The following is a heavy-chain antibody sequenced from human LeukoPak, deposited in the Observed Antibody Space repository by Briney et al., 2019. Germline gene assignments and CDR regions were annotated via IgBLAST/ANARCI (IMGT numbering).Heavy chain of an antibody. CDR3: ARVLSGYDALYYFDY. D-gene: IGHD5-12*01. Sequence: SETLSLTCTVSGGSISSGDYYWSWIRQPPGKGLEWIGYIYYSGSTNYNPSLKSRVTISVDTSKNQFSLKLSSVTAADTAVYYCARVLSGYDALYYFDYWGQGTLVTVSS. J-gene: IGHJ4*02. V-gene: IGHV4-61*08. CDR2: IYYSGST. CDR1: GGSISSGDYY.